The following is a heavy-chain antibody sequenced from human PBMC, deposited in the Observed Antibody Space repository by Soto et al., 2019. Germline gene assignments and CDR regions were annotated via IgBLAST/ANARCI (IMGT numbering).Heavy chain of an antibody. CDR1: GYSFTSYW. CDR3: ARLRVGFGEVLTH. D-gene: IGHD3-10*01. J-gene: IGHJ4*02. CDR2: IDPSDSYT. Sequence: EESLKISCKGSGYSFTSYWISWVRQMPGKGLEWMGRIDPSDSYTNYSPSFQGHVTISADKSISTAYLQWSSLKASDTAMYYWARLRVGFGEVLTHWGQGTLVTVSS. V-gene: IGHV5-10-1*01.